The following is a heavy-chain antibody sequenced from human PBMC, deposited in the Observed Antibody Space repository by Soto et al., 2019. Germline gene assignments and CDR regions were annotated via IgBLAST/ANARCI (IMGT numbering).Heavy chain of an antibody. J-gene: IGHJ4*02. Sequence: GGSLRLSCADSGFTFSSYAMNWVRQAPGKGLEWVSYISSSSSAIYYADSVKGRFTISRDNAKNSLYLQMNSLGAEDTAVYYCARVGGTYQYYFDYWGQGTLVTVSS. V-gene: IGHV3-48*04. CDR3: ARVGGTYQYYFDY. CDR2: ISSSSSAI. D-gene: IGHD1-26*01. CDR1: GFTFSSYA.